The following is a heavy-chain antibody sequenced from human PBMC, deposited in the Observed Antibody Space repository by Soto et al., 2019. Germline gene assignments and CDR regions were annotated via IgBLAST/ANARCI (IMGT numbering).Heavy chain of an antibody. J-gene: IGHJ4*02. V-gene: IGHV1-69*13. CDR3: ASDICISTSCYPDY. D-gene: IGHD2-2*01. Sequence: SVKVSCKASGGTFSSYAISWVRQAPGQGLEWMGGIIPIFGTANYAQKFQGRVTITADESTSTAYMELSSLRSEDTAVYYCASDICISTSCYPDYWGQGTLVTVSS. CDR1: GGTFSSYA. CDR2: IIPIFGTA.